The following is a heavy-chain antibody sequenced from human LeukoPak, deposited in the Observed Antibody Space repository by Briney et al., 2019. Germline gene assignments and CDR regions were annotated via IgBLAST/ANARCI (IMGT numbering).Heavy chain of an antibody. Sequence: SETLSLACTVSGGSISSYYWSWIRQPPGKGLEWIGYIYYSGSTNYNPSLKSRVTISVDTSKNQFSLKLSSVTAADTAVYYCARPTGDSDAFDIWGQGTMVTVSS. CDR1: GGSISSYY. V-gene: IGHV4-59*08. D-gene: IGHD7-27*01. J-gene: IGHJ3*02. CDR3: ARPTGDSDAFDI. CDR2: IYYSGST.